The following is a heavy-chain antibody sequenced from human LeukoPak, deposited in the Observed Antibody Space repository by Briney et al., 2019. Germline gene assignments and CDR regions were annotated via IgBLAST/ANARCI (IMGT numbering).Heavy chain of an antibody. CDR2: ISAYNGNT. V-gene: IGHV1-18*04. J-gene: IGHJ4*02. CDR3: ERARYSSSWYLDY. D-gene: IGHD6-13*01. CDR1: GYTFTTYG. Sequence: ASVKVSCKASGYTFTTYGITWVRQAPGQGLEWMGWISAYNGNTNYAQKLQGRVTMATDTSTSTAYMELRSLRSNDTAVYYCERARYSSSWYLDYWGQGTLVTVSS.